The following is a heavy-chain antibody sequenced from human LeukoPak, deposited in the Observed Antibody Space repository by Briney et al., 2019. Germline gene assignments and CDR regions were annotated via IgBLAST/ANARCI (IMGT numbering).Heavy chain of an antibody. D-gene: IGHD3-22*01. CDR2: ISSSGSTK. CDR1: GYFFSSYE. J-gene: IGHJ3*02. CDR3: ARDYSSSTVRASDI. V-gene: IGHV3-48*03. Sequence: GGSLRLSCGAYGYFFSSYEMHSVRQAPGKGLEWISYISSSGSTKYAADSVKGRFTISRDNTKKSLYLQMNSLRAEDTAVYYWARDYSSSTVRASDIWGQGTMVTVSS.